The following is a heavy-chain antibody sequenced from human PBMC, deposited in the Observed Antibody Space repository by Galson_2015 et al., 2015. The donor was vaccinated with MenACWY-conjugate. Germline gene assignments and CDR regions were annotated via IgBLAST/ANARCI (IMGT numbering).Heavy chain of an antibody. J-gene: IGHJ6*02. D-gene: IGHD4-11*01. V-gene: IGHV3-33*01. CDR1: GFTFSSYG. Sequence: SLRLSCAASGFTFSSYGMHWVRQAPGKGLEWVAVIWYDGSNKYYADPVKGRFTISRDNSKNTLYLQMNSLRAEDTAVYYCARDYSNYYYGMDVWGQGTTVTVSS. CDR2: IWYDGSNK. CDR3: ARDYSNYYYGMDV.